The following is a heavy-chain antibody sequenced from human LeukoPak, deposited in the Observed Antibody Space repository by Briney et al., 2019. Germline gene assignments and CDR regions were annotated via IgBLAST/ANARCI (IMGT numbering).Heavy chain of an antibody. CDR2: LYSGGQR. J-gene: IGHJ4*02. CDR3: ARDLPGYIGYLFDY. V-gene: IGHV3-53*01. CDR1: GLTVSSNY. D-gene: IGHD5-12*01. Sequence: GGSLRLSCAASGLTVSSNYMSWVRQAPGRGLEWVSILYSGGQRYYTDSVKGRFTISRDDSKNTLYLQMNSLTAEDTAVYYCARDLPGYIGYLFDYWGQGTLVAVSS.